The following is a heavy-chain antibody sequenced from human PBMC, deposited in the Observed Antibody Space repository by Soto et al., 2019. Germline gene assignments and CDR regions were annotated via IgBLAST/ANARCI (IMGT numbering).Heavy chain of an antibody. J-gene: IGHJ3*02. CDR3: ARADIVVVVAATPRPSHDAFDI. CDR1: GGSFSGYY. CDR2: INHSGST. D-gene: IGHD2-15*01. Sequence: SETLSLTCAVYGGSFSGYYWSWIRQPPGKGLEWIGKINHSGSTNYNPSLKSRVTISVDTCRNQFSLKLSSVTAADTAVYYCARADIVVVVAATPRPSHDAFDIWGQGTMVTVSS. V-gene: IGHV4-34*01.